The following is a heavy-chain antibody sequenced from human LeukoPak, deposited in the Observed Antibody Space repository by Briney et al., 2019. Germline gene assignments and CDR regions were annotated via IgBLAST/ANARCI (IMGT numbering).Heavy chain of an antibody. D-gene: IGHD3-22*01. V-gene: IGHV4-38-2*02. Sequence: SETLSLTCTVSSYSISSDYYWGWIRQPPGKGLEWIGSIFYSGSTYYNPSLKSRVTISVDTSKNQVSLKLSSVTAADTAVYYCARLGSSYYDWGVSDFWGQGTLVTVSS. CDR3: ARLGSSYYDWGVSDF. J-gene: IGHJ4*02. CDR2: IFYSGST. CDR1: SYSISSDYY.